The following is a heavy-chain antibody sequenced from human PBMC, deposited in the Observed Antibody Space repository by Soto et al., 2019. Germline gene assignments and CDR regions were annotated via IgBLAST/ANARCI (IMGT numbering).Heavy chain of an antibody. J-gene: IGHJ4*02. CDR3: ARAFNWNDAYFDY. V-gene: IGHV3-53*01. Sequence: EVQLVESGGGLIQPGGSLRLSCAASGLTVSNNYMSWVRQAPGKGLEWVSIIYSGGSTYYADSVTGRFTISRDNSKNTLYLQMDSLRDEDTAVCYCARAFNWNDAYFDYWGQGTLVTVSS. CDR2: IYSGGST. CDR1: GLTVSNNY. D-gene: IGHD1-1*01.